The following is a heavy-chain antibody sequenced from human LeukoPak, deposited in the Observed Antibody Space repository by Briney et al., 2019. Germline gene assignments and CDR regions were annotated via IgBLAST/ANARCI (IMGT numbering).Heavy chain of an antibody. CDR2: INSDGSST. V-gene: IGHV3-74*01. CDR3: ARPMIVVADDAFDI. D-gene: IGHD3-22*01. J-gene: IGHJ3*02. Sequence: PGGSLRLSCAASGFTVSSNYMSWVRQAPGKGLEWVSRINSDGSSTSYADSVKGRFTISRDNAKNTLYLQMNSLRADDTAVYYCARPMIVVADDAFDIWGQGTMVTVSS. CDR1: GFTVSSNY.